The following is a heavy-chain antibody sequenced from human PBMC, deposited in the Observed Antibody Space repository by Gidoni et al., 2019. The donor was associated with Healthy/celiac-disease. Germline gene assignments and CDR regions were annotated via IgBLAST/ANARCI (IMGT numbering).Heavy chain of an antibody. Sequence: QVQLQQWGAGLLKPSETLSLTCAVYGGSFSGYYWSWIRQPPGKGLEWIGEINHSGSTNYNPSLKSRVTISVDTSKNQFSLKLSSVTAADTAVYYCARAKLTYYYGSGSYPNAEYFQHWGQGTLVTVSS. D-gene: IGHD3-10*01. J-gene: IGHJ1*01. V-gene: IGHV4-34*01. CDR3: ARAKLTYYYGSGSYPNAEYFQH. CDR2: INHSGST. CDR1: GGSFSGYY.